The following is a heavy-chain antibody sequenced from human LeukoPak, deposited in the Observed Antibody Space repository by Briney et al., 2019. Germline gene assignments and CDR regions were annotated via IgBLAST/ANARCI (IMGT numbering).Heavy chain of an antibody. CDR3: ARAKDISGMDV. V-gene: IGHV3-23*01. Sequence: PGGSLRLSCAASGFTFSSYAMSWVRQAPGKGLEWVSAISGSGGSTYYADSVKSRFTISRDNAKNSLYLQMNSLRAEDTAVYYCARAKDISGMDVWGQGTTVTVSS. CDR1: GFTFSSYA. J-gene: IGHJ6*02. CDR2: ISGSGGST. D-gene: IGHD2-15*01.